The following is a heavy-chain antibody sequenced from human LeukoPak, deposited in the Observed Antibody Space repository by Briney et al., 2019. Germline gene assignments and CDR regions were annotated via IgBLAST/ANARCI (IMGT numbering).Heavy chain of an antibody. CDR3: ARVLAGTRAYYYYYMDV. V-gene: IGHV1-69*13. Sequence: ASVKVSCKASGSTFTSYGISWVRQAPGQGLEWMGGIIPIFGTANYAQKFQGRVTITADESTSTAYMELSSLRSEDTAVYYCARVLAGTRAYYYYYMDVWGKGTTVTVSS. CDR1: GSTFTSYG. J-gene: IGHJ6*03. D-gene: IGHD6-19*01. CDR2: IIPIFGTA.